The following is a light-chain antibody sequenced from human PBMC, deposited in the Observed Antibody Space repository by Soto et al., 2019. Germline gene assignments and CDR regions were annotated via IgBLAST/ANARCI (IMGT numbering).Light chain of an antibody. CDR3: QQLGT. V-gene: IGKV1-5*01. Sequence: DIQRTQSPSTLSASVGDRVTITCRASQSISSWLAWYQQKPGKAPKLLIYDASSLESGVPSRFSGSGSGTEFTLTISSLQPDDFATYYCQQLGTFGQGTKVDIK. CDR2: DAS. J-gene: IGKJ1*01. CDR1: QSISSW.